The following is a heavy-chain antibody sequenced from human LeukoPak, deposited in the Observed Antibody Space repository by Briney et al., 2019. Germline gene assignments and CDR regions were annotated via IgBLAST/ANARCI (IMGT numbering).Heavy chain of an antibody. CDR1: GFIFSNYW. J-gene: IGHJ4*02. CDR3: ARGGRYAYFLDY. V-gene: IGHV3-74*01. Sequence: GGSLRLSCAASGFIFSNYWMHWVRQGPGKGLVWVSRIKSDGSSTSYAESVKGRFTISRDNAKNTVYVHMNSLRDEDTAVYYCARGGRYAYFLDYWGQGTLVTVSS. CDR2: IKSDGSST. D-gene: IGHD3-16*01.